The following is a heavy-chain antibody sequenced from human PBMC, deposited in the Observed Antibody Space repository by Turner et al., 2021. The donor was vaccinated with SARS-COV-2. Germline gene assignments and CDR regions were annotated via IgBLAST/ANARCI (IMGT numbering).Heavy chain of an antibody. Sequence: EVQLVESGGGLIQPGGSLRLSCAASGFTDSSNYMSWVRQAPGKGLEWVSVSYSGGSTYYADSGKGRFTISRDNSKNTLYLQRNSLRAEDTAVYYCAREKEYYDSSGYYYSIVLNDWGQGTLVTVSS. V-gene: IGHV3-53*01. J-gene: IGHJ4*02. D-gene: IGHD3-22*01. CDR2: SYSGGST. CDR3: AREKEYYDSSGYYYSIVLND. CDR1: GFTDSSNY.